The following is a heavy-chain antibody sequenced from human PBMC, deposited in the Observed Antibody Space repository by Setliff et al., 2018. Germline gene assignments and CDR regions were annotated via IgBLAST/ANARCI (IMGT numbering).Heavy chain of an antibody. CDR2: INHSGST. J-gene: IGHJ5*02. V-gene: IGHV4-34*09. CDR3: ATRMPDYYGSGGNWFDP. D-gene: IGHD3-10*01. CDR1: GGSFSTYY. Sequence: SETLSLTCAVYGGSFSTYYWIWIRQPPGKGLEWIGEINHSGSTYYNPSLKSRVTISVDTSKNQFSLKLSSVTAADTAVYYCATRMPDYYGSGGNWFDPWGQGTLVTVSS.